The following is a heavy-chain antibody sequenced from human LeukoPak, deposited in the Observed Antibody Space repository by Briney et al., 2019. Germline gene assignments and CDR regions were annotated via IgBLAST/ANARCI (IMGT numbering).Heavy chain of an antibody. V-gene: IGHV4-34*01. CDR3: ARGVIAAPFDY. CDR2: INHSGST. CDR1: GGSFSGYY. D-gene: IGHD6-6*01. Sequence: SETLSLACAVYGGSFSGYYWSWIRQPPGKGLEWIGEINHSGSTNYNPSLKSRVTISVDTSKNQFSLKLSSVTAADTAVYYCARGVIAAPFDYWGQGTLVTVSS. J-gene: IGHJ4*02.